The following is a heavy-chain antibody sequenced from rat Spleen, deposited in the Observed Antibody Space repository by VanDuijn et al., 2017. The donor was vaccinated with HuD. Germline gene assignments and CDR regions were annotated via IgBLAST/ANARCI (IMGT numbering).Heavy chain of an antibody. CDR1: GYSITSSYR. CDR3: ARYWGNYAFDY. CDR2: INSEGST. V-gene: IGHV3-3*01. J-gene: IGHJ2*01. Sequence: EVQLQESGPGLVKPSQSLSLTCSVTGYSITSSYRWNWIRKFPGNKLEWMGYINSEGSTNYNPSLKSRISITRSTSKNQFFLQVNSVTTEDTATYYCARYWGNYAFDYWGQGVIVTVSS. D-gene: IGHD1-10*01.